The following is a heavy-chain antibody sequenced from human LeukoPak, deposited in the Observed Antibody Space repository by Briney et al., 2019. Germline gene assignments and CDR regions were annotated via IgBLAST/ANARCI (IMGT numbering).Heavy chain of an antibody. V-gene: IGHV3-48*01. CDR2: ISSSSSTI. Sequence: PGGSPRLSCAASGFTFSSYSMNWVRQAPGKGLEWVSYISSSSSTIYYADSVKGRFTISRDNAKNSPYLQMNSLRAEDTAVYYCARDGSRYCSSTSCDIYYYYYMDVSGKGTTVTVSS. CDR3: ARDGSRYCSSTSCDIYYYYYMDV. D-gene: IGHD2-2*01. J-gene: IGHJ6*03. CDR1: GFTFSSYS.